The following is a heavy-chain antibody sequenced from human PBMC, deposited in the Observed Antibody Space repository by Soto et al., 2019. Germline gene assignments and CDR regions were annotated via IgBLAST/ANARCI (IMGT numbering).Heavy chain of an antibody. CDR1: GFTFSSHG. CDR3: VKDRVESGLGEVDY. Sequence: GGSLRLSCAASGFTFSSHGMHWVRQAPGKGLEWVAVISYDGSQKYYVDSVKGRFTISRDNSKNTLYLQMNSLRAEDTAVYHCVKDRVESGLGEVDYPGRITLVTVSS. D-gene: IGHD3-16*01. V-gene: IGHV3-30*18. J-gene: IGHJ4*02. CDR2: ISYDGSQK.